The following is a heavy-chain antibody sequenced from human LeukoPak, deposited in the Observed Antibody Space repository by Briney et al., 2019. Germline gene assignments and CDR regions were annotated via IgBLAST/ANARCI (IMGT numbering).Heavy chain of an antibody. V-gene: IGHV3-23*01. D-gene: IGHD3-3*01. CDR3: AKEGGDFWSGYYGGIDY. Sequence: GGSLRLSCAASGFTFSSYAMSWVRQAPGKGLEWVSTISGSGGSTYYADSVKGRFTISRDNSKNTLYLQMNSLRAEDTAVYYCAKEGGDFWSGYYGGIDYWGQGTLVTVSS. CDR2: ISGSGGST. CDR1: GFTFSSYA. J-gene: IGHJ4*02.